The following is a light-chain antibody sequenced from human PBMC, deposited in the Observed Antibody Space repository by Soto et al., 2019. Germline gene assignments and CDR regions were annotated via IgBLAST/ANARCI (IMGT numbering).Light chain of an antibody. J-gene: IGLJ1*01. CDR3: CSYTTSNTFV. CDR2: HVT. V-gene: IGLV2-14*01. Sequence: QSALTQPASVSGSLGQSITISCSGTSSDVGAYNYVSWYQQYPGKAPKLMIYHVTDQPSGVSNRFSGSKSGNTASLTISGLQAEDEADYYCCSYTTSNTFVFGTGTKLTVL. CDR1: SSDVGAYNY.